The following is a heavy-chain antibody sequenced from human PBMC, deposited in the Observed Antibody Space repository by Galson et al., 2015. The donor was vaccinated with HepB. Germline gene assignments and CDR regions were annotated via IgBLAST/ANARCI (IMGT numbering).Heavy chain of an antibody. D-gene: IGHD3-10*01. CDR1: GFTFSSYW. CDR3: TVARKITYYYGSGSFVDY. V-gene: IGHV3-7*03. CDR2: IKQDGSEK. Sequence: SLRLSCAASGFTFSSYWMSWVRQAPGKGLEWVANIKQDGSEKYYVDSVKGRFTISRDNAKNSLYLQMNSLRAEDTAVYYCTVARKITYYYGSGSFVDYWGQGTLVTVSS. J-gene: IGHJ4*02.